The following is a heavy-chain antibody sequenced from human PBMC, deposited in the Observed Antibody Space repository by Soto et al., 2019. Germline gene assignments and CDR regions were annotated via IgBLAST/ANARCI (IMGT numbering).Heavy chain of an antibody. Sequence: PSETLSLTCTVSGGSISSGGYYWSWIRQHPGKGLEWIGYIYYSGSTYYNPSLKSRVTISVDTSKNQFSLKLSSVTAADTAVYYCARAGYSPGGNWFDPWGQGTLVTVSS. V-gene: IGHV4-31*03. D-gene: IGHD2-8*02. CDR1: GGSISSGGYY. CDR2: IYYSGST. CDR3: ARAGYSPGGNWFDP. J-gene: IGHJ5*02.